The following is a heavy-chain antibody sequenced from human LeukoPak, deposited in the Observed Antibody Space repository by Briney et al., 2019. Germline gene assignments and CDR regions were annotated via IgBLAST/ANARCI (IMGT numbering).Heavy chain of an antibody. CDR3: ARERLSVVRGVYP. V-gene: IGHV1-2*02. CDR2: INPNSGGT. D-gene: IGHD3-10*01. Sequence: GASVKVSCTASGYTFTGYYMHWVRQAPGQGLEWMGWINPNSGGTNYAQKFQGRVTMTRDTSISTAYMELSRLRSDDTAVYYCARERLSVVRGVYPWGQGTLVTVSS. CDR1: GYTFTGYY. J-gene: IGHJ5*02.